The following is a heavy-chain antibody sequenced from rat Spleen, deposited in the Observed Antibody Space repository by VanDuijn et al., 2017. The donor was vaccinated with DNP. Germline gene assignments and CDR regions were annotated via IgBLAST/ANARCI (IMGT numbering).Heavy chain of an antibody. CDR2: ISYDGGRT. CDR3: ATHSHIITGSPFDY. D-gene: IGHD5-1*01. Sequence: EVQLVESGGGLVQPGRSMKLSCAASGFTFSDYNMAWVRQAPKKGLEWVATISYDGGRTDYGDSVKGRFTISRDNAKSTLYLHMDSLRSEDTATYYCATHSHIITGSPFDYWGQGVMVTVSS. CDR1: GFTFSDYN. J-gene: IGHJ2*01. V-gene: IGHV5-7*01.